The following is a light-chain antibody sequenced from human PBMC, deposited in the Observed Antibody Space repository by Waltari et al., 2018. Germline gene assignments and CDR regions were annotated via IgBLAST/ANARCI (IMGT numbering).Light chain of an antibody. Sequence: QSVLTQPPSASGAPGQRVTISCAGSSSNLGRNYVYWYQQLPGTAPKLLISRNNQRPSGVPDRFSASKSGPSASLAISGLRSEDEADYFCGTWDTALSAPVFGGGTKLTVL. CDR3: GTWDTALSAPV. CDR2: RNN. CDR1: SSNLGRNY. J-gene: IGLJ2*01. V-gene: IGLV1-47*01.